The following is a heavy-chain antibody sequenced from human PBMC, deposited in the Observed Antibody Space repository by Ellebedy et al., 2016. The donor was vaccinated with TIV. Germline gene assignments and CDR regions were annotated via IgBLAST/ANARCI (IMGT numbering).Heavy chain of an antibody. V-gene: IGHV3-64*04. Sequence: GGSLRLXXSASGFTFSSYAMHWVRQAPGKGLEFVSAISSNGGSTYYADSVKGRFTISRDSSRNTLHLQMNSLRAEDTAVYYCARVDMVRGIMDYYYGMDVWGQGTTVTVSS. CDR1: GFTFSSYA. J-gene: IGHJ6*02. D-gene: IGHD3-10*01. CDR2: ISSNGGST. CDR3: ARVDMVRGIMDYYYGMDV.